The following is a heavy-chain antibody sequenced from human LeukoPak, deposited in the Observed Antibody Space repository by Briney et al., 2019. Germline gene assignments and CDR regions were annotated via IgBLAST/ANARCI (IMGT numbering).Heavy chain of an antibody. D-gene: IGHD6-13*01. CDR1: GFTFSSYW. J-gene: IGHJ3*02. CDR3: ARCRIAAAQSAFDI. Sequence: GGSLRLSCAASGFTFSSYWMSWVRQAPGKGLEWVANIKQDGSEKYYVDSVRGRFTISRDNAKNSLYLQMNSLRAEDTAVYYCARCRIAAAQSAFDIWGQGTMVTVSS. V-gene: IGHV3-7*01. CDR2: IKQDGSEK.